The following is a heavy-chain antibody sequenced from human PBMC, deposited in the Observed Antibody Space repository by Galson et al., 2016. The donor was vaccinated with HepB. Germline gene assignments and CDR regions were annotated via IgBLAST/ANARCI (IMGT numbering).Heavy chain of an antibody. CDR2: ITSSGVTM. Sequence: SLRLSCAASGFTFSGHSMNWVRQAPGKGLEWISYITSSGVTMYADSVKGRFTISRDNAKNSVYLQMNSLRAEDTALYYCARDASGNFFFWFDQWGQGTLVTVSS. CDR3: ARDASGNFFFWFDQ. V-gene: IGHV3-48*03. D-gene: IGHD3-10*01. CDR1: GFTFSGHS. J-gene: IGHJ5*02.